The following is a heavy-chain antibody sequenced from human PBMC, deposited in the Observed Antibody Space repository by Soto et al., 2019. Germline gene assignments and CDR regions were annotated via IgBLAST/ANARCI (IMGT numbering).Heavy chain of an antibody. Sequence: SETLSLTCAVYGGSFSGYYWSWIRQPPGKGLEWIGEINHSGSTNYNPSLKSRVTISVDTSKNQFSLKLSSVTAADTAVYYCARAGGATTRADWFDPWGQGTLVTVSS. D-gene: IGHD1-1*01. CDR1: GGSFSGYY. CDR3: ARAGGATTRADWFDP. CDR2: INHSGST. J-gene: IGHJ5*02. V-gene: IGHV4-34*01.